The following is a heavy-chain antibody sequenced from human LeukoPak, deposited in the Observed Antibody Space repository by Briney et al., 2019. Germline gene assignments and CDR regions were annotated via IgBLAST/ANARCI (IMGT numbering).Heavy chain of an antibody. CDR2: IFYRGTT. CDR3: AGGVTGILHFDY. J-gene: IGHJ4*02. CDR1: GGSISSYY. Sequence: SSETLSLTCTVSGGSISSYYWSWIRQPPGKGLEWIGYIFYRGTTNYNPSLKSRVTISIDTSKNQFSLKLSSVTAADTAVYYCAGGVTGILHFDYWGQGALVTVSS. V-gene: IGHV4-59*01. D-gene: IGHD2-21*02.